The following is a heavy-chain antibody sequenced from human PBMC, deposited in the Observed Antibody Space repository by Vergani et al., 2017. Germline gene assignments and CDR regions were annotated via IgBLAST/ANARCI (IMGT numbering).Heavy chain of an antibody. D-gene: IGHD3-22*01. CDR3: ARADDYDTSGYYSYFDY. V-gene: IGHV3-9*01. CDR1: GFSFDDYG. Sequence: EVQLVESGGGLVQPGRSLRLSCAASGFSFDDYGMHWVRQATGKGLEGVSGISRNSGSIGYADSVKCRCTISRDNARNSRWLQMNSLRAEDTAVYDCARADDYDTSGYYSYFDYWGQGTLVTVSS. J-gene: IGHJ4*02. CDR2: ISRNSGSI.